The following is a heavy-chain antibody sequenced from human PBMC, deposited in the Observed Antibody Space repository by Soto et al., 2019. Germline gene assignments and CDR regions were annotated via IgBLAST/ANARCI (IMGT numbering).Heavy chain of an antibody. V-gene: IGHV4-31*03. D-gene: IGHD3-3*01. J-gene: IGHJ4*02. CDR2: IYYSGST. CDR3: ARRYYDFWSGYFTCDY. Sequence: PSETLSLTCTVSGGSISRGGYYWSWIRQHPGKGLEWIGYIYYSGSTYYNPSLKSRVTISVDTSKNQFSLQLSSVTAEDTAVYYFARRYYDFWSGYFTCDYWGQGPMVIVSS. CDR1: GGSISRGGYY.